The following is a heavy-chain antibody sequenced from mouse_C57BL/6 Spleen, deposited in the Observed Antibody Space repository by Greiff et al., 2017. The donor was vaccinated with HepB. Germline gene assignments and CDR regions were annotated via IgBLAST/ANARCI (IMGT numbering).Heavy chain of an antibody. V-gene: IGHV1-22*01. CDR2: INPNNGGT. D-gene: IGHD2-1*01. CDR1: GYTFTDYN. CDR3: SRGNLYAMDY. J-gene: IGHJ4*01. Sequence: EVQLQQSGPELVKPGASVKMSCKASGYTFTDYNMHWVKQSHGKSLEWIGYINPNNGGTSYNQKFKGKATLTVNKSSSTAYMELRSLTSEDAAVYYCSRGNLYAMDYWGQGTSVTVSS.